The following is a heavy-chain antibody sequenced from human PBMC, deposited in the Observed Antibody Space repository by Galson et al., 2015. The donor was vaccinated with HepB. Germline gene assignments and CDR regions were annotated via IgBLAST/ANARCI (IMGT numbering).Heavy chain of an antibody. V-gene: IGHV3-30*04. CDR3: ARDGGSYYYHPFDY. CDR1: GFTFSSYA. CDR2: ISYDGSNK. D-gene: IGHD1-26*01. J-gene: IGHJ4*02. Sequence: SLRLSCAASGFTFSSYAMHWVRQAPGKGLEWVAVISYDGSNKYYADSVKGRFTISRDNSKNTLYLQMNSLRAEDTAVYYCARDGGSYYYHPFDYWGQGTLVTVSS.